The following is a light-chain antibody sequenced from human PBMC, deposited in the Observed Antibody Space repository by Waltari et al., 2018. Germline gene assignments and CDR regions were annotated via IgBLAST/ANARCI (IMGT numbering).Light chain of an antibody. CDR3: CSYAGTWV. CDR2: DVS. J-gene: IGLJ3*02. CDR1: GIDVGDYNY. Sequence: QSALTQPRAVSGSPGESVTISCTGTGIDVGDYNYVSWYQQHPGQAPKVLIYDVSKRPSGVPDRFYGSKSGNSASLTIFGLQAEDEADYYCCSYAGTWVFGGGTKLTVL. V-gene: IGLV2-11*01.